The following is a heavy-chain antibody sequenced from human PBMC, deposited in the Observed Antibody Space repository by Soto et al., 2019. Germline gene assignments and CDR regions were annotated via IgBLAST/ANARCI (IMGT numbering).Heavy chain of an antibody. CDR3: ACHSRGFAGHHYIISV. CDR2: IIPIFGTA. J-gene: IGHJ6*02. Sequence: GASLKVSWQDSLSTFGRYAINSGRQAPVQRLEWMGGIIPIFGTANYAQKFQGRVTISADESTSTAYMELSSLRSEDTAVYYCACHSRGFAGHHYIISVWGQGTMVTVSS. V-gene: IGHV1-69*13. CDR1: LSTFGRYA. D-gene: IGHD3-22*01.